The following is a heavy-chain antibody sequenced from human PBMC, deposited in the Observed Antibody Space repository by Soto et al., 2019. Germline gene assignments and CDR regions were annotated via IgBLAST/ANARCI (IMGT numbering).Heavy chain of an antibody. D-gene: IGHD5-18*01. CDR1: GCSISSGGYY. Sequence: SGTLSLTCTFSGCSISSGGYYWSWVRQHPGKGLEWIGYIYYSGSTYYNPSLKSRVTISVDTSKNQFSLKLSSVTAADTAVYYCARDLRYTGLDYWGQGTLVTVSS. CDR2: IYYSGST. V-gene: IGHV4-31*03. CDR3: ARDLRYTGLDY. J-gene: IGHJ4*02.